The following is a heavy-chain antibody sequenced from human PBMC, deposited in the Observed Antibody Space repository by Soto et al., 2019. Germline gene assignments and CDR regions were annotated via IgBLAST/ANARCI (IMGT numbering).Heavy chain of an antibody. D-gene: IGHD3-10*01. CDR1: GFTFSSYG. CDR2: ISYDGSNK. V-gene: IGHV3-30*18. Sequence: QVQLVESGGGVVQPGRSLRLSCAASGFTFSSYGMHWVRQAPGKGLEWVAVISYDGSNKYYADSVKGRFTISRDNSKNTLYLQMNSLRAEDTAVYYCAKEGYYGSGFAIDYWGQGTLVTVSS. J-gene: IGHJ4*02. CDR3: AKEGYYGSGFAIDY.